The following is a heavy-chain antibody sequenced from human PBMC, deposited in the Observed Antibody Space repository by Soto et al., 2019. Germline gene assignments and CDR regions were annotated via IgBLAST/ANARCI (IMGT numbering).Heavy chain of an antibody. V-gene: IGHV4-34*01. CDR3: ARQNYCSGGSCYSKHSWFDP. CDR1: GGSFSGYY. Sequence: QVQLQQWGAGLLKPSETLSLTCAVYGGSFSGYYWSWIRQPPGKGLEGIGEINHSGSTNYNPSLKSRVTISVDTSKNQFSLKLSSVTAADTAVYYCARQNYCSGGSCYSKHSWFDPWGQGTLVTVSS. CDR2: INHSGST. J-gene: IGHJ5*02. D-gene: IGHD2-15*01.